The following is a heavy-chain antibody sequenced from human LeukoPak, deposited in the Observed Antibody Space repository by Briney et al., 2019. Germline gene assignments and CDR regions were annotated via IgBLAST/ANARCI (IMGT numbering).Heavy chain of an antibody. Sequence: SGTPSLTCAVSGGSISSSNWWSWVRQPPGKGLEWIGEIYHSGSTNYNPSLKSRVTISVDKSKNQFSLKLSSVTAADTAVYYCARGREYQLPEEYYFDYWGRGTLVTVSS. CDR1: GGSISSSNW. CDR2: IYHSGST. V-gene: IGHV4-4*02. CDR3: ARGREYQLPEEYYFDY. D-gene: IGHD2-2*01. J-gene: IGHJ4*02.